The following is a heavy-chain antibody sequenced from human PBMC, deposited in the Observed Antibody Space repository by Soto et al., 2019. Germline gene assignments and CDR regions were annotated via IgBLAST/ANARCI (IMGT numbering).Heavy chain of an antibody. CDR1: GYTFTSYY. CDR2: INPSGGST. D-gene: IGHD3-22*01. Sequence: ASVKVSCKASGYTFTSYYMHWVRQAPGQGLEWMGIINPSGGSTSYAQKFQGRVTMTRDTSTSTVYMELSSLRSEDTAVYYCARDPVYDSSDYYSNYYYGMDVWGQGTTVTVSS. CDR3: ARDPVYDSSDYYSNYYYGMDV. V-gene: IGHV1-46*01. J-gene: IGHJ6*02.